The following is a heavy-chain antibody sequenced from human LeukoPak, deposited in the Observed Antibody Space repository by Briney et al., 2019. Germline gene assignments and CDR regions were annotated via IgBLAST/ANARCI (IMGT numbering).Heavy chain of an antibody. CDR1: GFTFTSYS. Sequence: LPGGSLRLSCAASGFTFTSYSMNWVRQAPGKGLEWVSAISGSGGSTYYADFVKGRFTISRDNSQSTLYLQMNNLRADDTAVYYCAKVLLRALDYMDVWGKGTTVTVSS. J-gene: IGHJ6*03. CDR2: ISGSGGST. CDR3: AKVLLRALDYMDV. V-gene: IGHV3-23*01. D-gene: IGHD2-15*01.